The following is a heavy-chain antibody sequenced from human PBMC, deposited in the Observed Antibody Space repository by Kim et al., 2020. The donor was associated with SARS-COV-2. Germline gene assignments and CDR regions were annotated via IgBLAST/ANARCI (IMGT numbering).Heavy chain of an antibody. CDR2: IWYDGSNK. J-gene: IGHJ4*02. CDR1: GFTFSSYG. D-gene: IGHD3-9*01. Sequence: GGSLRLSCAASGFTFSSYGMHWVRQAPGKGLEWVAVIWYDGSNKYYADSVKGRFTISRDNSKNTLYLQMNSLRAEDTAVYYCAKALRYHYYFDYWGQGTLVTVSS. V-gene: IGHV3-33*06. CDR3: AKALRYHYYFDY.